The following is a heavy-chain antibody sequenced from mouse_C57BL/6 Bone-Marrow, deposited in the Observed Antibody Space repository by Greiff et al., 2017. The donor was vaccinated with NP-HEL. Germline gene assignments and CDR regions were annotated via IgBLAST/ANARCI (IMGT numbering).Heavy chain of an antibody. CDR2: INPNNGGT. J-gene: IGHJ4*01. V-gene: IGHV1-22*01. Sequence: VQLQQSGPELVKPGASVKMSCKASGYTFTDYNMHWVKQSHGKSLEWIGYINPNNGGTSYHQKFKGKATLTVNKSSSTAYMELRSLTSEDSAVYYCARSILRKYYAMDYWGQGTSVTVSS. CDR3: ARSILRKYYAMDY. D-gene: IGHD1-1*01. CDR1: GYTFTDYN.